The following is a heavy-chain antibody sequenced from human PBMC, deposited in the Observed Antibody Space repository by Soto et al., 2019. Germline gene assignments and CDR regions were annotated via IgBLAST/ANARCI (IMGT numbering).Heavy chain of an antibody. V-gene: IGHV4-34*01. D-gene: IGHD2-8*02. CDR2: INHSGST. CDR1: GGSFSDYY. Sequence: SETLSLTCTVYGGSFSDYYWSWIRQPPGKGLEWIGEINHSGSTNYNPSLKSRLTISLDTSKNQFSLKLSSVTAADTAMYYCARDKITGLFDYWGRGTLVT. J-gene: IGHJ4*02. CDR3: ARDKITGLFDY.